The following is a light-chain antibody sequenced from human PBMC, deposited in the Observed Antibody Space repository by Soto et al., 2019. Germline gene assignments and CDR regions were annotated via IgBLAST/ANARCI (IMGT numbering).Light chain of an antibody. Sequence: EIVLTQSPATLSLSPGERGTLSCRASESVTNYLAWYQQKPGQAPRLLIYGASSRATGIPDRFSGSGSGTDFTLTISRLEPEDFAVYYCQQYGSSPTFGQGTKVDIK. V-gene: IGKV3-20*01. J-gene: IGKJ1*01. CDR2: GAS. CDR1: ESVTNY. CDR3: QQYGSSPT.